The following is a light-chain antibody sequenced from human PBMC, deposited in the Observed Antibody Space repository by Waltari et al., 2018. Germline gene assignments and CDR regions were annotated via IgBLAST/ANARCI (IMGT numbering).Light chain of an antibody. CDR2: DAS. Sequence: EIVLTQSPATLSLSPGERATLSCRASQSVSSSLAWFQHKPGQAPSLLIYDASNRATGVPARFSGSGSGTDFTLTISSLEPEDFAVYYCQQRSNWPPLTFGGETKVEIK. J-gene: IGKJ4*01. V-gene: IGKV3-11*01. CDR3: QQRSNWPPLT. CDR1: QSVSSS.